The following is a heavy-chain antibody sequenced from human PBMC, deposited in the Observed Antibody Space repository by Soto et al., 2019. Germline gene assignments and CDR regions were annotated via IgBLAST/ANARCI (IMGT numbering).Heavy chain of an antibody. D-gene: IGHD3-10*01. CDR3: ARGRITMVAGDAFDI. CDR2: IYYSGST. J-gene: IGHJ3*02. Sequence: PSETLSLTCTVSGGSISSYYWSWIRQPPGKGLEWIGYIYYSGSTNYNPSLKSRVTISVDTSKNQFSLKLSSVTAADTAVYYCARGRITMVAGDAFDIWGQGTTVTVSS. CDR1: GGSISSYY. V-gene: IGHV4-59*01.